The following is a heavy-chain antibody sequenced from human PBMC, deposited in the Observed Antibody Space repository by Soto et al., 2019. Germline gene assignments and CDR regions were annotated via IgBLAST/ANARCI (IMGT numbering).Heavy chain of an antibody. V-gene: IGHV5-51*01. J-gene: IGHJ6*02. CDR1: GYRFTSYW. Sequence: GESLKISFKGSGYRFTSYWIVWARQMPGKGLEWLGIIYPGDSDTRYSPSFQGQVTISTDKSISTAYLRWSSLKTSDTAIYYCARPIVVPGESPSPTRGGMDVWGQGTTVTVSS. D-gene: IGHD2-2*01. CDR2: IYPGDSDT. CDR3: ARPIVVPGESPSPTRGGMDV.